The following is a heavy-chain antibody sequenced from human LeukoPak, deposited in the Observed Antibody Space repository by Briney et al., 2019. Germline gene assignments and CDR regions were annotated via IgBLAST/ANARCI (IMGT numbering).Heavy chain of an antibody. Sequence: GGSLRLSCAASGFTVSSNYMSWVRQAPGKGLEWVSVIYSGGSTYYADSVKGRFTISRDNSKNTLYLQMNSLRAEDTAVYYCAKVRFSGWTVLDAFDIWGQGTMVTVSS. D-gene: IGHD6-19*01. J-gene: IGHJ3*02. CDR1: GFTVSSNY. CDR2: IYSGGST. V-gene: IGHV3-66*01. CDR3: AKVRFSGWTVLDAFDI.